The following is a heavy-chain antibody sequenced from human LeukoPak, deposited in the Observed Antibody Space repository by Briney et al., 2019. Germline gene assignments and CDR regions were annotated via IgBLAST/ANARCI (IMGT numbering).Heavy chain of an antibody. V-gene: IGHV3-13*01. CDR3: ARANKGGYYDY. CDR2: IGTRVDT. CDR1: GFSFSSSD. D-gene: IGHD3-10*01. J-gene: IGHJ4*02. Sequence: GGSLTLSCAASGFSFSSSDMHWVRQAPGKSLEWVSAIGTRVDTYYPRSVKGRITISRETAKNSLYLQMNTVRAGDTAVYYCARANKGGYYDYWGQGTLVTVSS.